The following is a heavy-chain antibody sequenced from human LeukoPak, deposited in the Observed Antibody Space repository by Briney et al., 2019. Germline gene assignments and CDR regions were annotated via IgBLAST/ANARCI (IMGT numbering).Heavy chain of an antibody. J-gene: IGHJ3*02. V-gene: IGHV4-39*07. CDR1: GGSISSSSYY. Sequence: PSETLSLTCTVSGGSISSSSYYWGWIRQPPGKGLEWIGEINHSGSTNYNPSLKSRVTISVDTSKNQFSLKLSSVTAADTAVYYCARGWIPAFDIWGQGTMVTVSS. D-gene: IGHD5-18*01. CDR3: ARGWIPAFDI. CDR2: INHSGST.